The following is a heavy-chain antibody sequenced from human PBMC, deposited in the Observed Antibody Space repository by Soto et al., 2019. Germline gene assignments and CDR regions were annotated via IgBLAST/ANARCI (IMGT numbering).Heavy chain of an antibody. CDR3: STDNSPPKGFWNYYYMDV. CDR1: GFTFSNAW. V-gene: IGHV3-15*01. Sequence: EVQLVESGGGLVKPGGSLRLSCAASGFTFSNAWMSWVRQAPGKGLEWVGRIKSKTDGGTTDYAAPVKGRFTISRDDSKNTLYLQMNRLKTGDTAVYYCSTDNSPPKGFWNYYYMDVWGKGTTVTVSS. J-gene: IGHJ6*03. CDR2: IKSKTDGGTT. D-gene: IGHD3-3*01.